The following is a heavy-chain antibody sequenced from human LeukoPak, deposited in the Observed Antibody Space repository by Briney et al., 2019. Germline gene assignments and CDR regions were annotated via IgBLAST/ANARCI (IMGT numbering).Heavy chain of an antibody. D-gene: IGHD3-22*01. CDR1: GGSIRGYF. Sequence: SETLSLTCIISGGSIRGYFWSWIRQHPGKGLEWIGYIYYSGSTYYSPSLKSRVTISVDTSKNQFSLKLNSVTAADTAVYYCASLSGFYLDWGQGTLVTVSS. V-gene: IGHV4-31*03. CDR3: ASLSGFYLD. CDR2: IYYSGST. J-gene: IGHJ4*02.